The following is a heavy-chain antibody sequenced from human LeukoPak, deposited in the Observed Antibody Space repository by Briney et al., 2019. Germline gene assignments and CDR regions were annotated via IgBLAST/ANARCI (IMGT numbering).Heavy chain of an antibody. CDR2: IYYTGST. D-gene: IGHD5-12*01. CDR1: GGSINSYY. V-gene: IGHV4-59*12. CDR3: ARDRRDIVAPERYYYYYGMDV. Sequence: PSETLSLTCTVSGGSINSYYWNWIRQPPGKGLEWFGYIYYTGSTNYNPSLKSRVAISVDTSKNQFSLQLNSVTPEDTAVYYCARDRRDIVAPERYYYYYGMDVWGQGTTVTVSS. J-gene: IGHJ6*02.